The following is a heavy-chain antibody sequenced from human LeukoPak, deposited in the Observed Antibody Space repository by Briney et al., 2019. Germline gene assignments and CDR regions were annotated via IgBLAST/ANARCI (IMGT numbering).Heavy chain of an antibody. D-gene: IGHD3-10*01. CDR1: GYSFTSYW. CDR2: IYPGDSDT. J-gene: IGHJ5*02. CDR3: ARSYYYGSGSYYKRPNHWFDP. Sequence: KPGESLKISCKGSGYSFTSYWIGWVRQMPGKGLEWMGIIYPGDSDTRYSPSFQGQVTISADKSISTAYLQWSSLKASDTAMYYCARSYYYGSGSYYKRPNHWFDPWGQGTLVTVSS. V-gene: IGHV5-51*03.